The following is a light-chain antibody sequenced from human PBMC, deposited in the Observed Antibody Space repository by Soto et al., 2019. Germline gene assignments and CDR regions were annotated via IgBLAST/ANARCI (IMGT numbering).Light chain of an antibody. CDR2: DAS. Sequence: EIVLTQSPATLSLSPGESATLSCRATRSVSSYLAWYQQKPGQAPRLLIYDASSRPTDIPARFSGSGSGTDFTLTISRLEPEDFAMYYCQQYDNSPQTFGQGTKVDIK. CDR1: RSVSSY. J-gene: IGKJ1*01. CDR3: QQYDNSPQT. V-gene: IGKV3-20*01.